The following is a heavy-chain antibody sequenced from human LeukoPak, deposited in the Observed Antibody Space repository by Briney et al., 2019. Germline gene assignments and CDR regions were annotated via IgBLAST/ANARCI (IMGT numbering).Heavy chain of an antibody. J-gene: IGHJ3*02. D-gene: IGHD2-15*01. Sequence: SETLSLTCTVSGGSISSYYWGWIRQPPGKGLEWIGYIYYSGSTNYNLSLKSRVTISVDTSKNQFSLKLSSVTAADTAVYYCASSFSYCSGGSCYYAFDIWGQGTMVTVSS. CDR3: ASSFSYCSGGSCYYAFDI. CDR1: GGSISSYY. CDR2: IYYSGST. V-gene: IGHV4-59*08.